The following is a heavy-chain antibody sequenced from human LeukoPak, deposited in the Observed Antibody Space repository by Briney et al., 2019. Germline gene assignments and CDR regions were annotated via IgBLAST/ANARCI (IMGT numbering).Heavy chain of an antibody. Sequence: GGSLRLSCVVSGLRFRNYGMHWVRQAPGKGLEWVAVIYYDGSNQYYADSVKGRLTISRDNSKNTLYLQMNSLRAEDTAIYYCAREGPRGNSQFDYWGQGTLVTVSS. CDR2: IYYDGSNQ. CDR3: AREGPRGNSQFDY. V-gene: IGHV3-33*01. D-gene: IGHD2/OR15-2a*01. CDR1: GLRFRNYG. J-gene: IGHJ4*02.